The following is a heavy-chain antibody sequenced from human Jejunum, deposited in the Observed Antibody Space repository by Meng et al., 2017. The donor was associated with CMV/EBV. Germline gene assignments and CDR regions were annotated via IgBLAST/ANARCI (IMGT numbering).Heavy chain of an antibody. J-gene: IGHJ5*02. V-gene: IGHV3-30-3*02. CDR3: AKEYESLGGVTDMMS. CDR1: VCTISNAA. Sequence: SVCTISNAAMYWVRKAPGSGVEWVAASSYGGNTKNYANSVSGRFAISRDNSKNTLYLQMDSLRAEDAAIYYCAKEYESLGGVTDMMSWGQGTLVTVSS. CDR2: SSYGGNTK. D-gene: IGHD2-21*02.